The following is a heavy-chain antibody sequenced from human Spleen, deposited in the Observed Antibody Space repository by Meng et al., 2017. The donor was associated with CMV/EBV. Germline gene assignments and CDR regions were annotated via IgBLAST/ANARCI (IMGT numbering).Heavy chain of an antibody. J-gene: IGHJ5*02. V-gene: IGHV5-51*01. CDR1: GYRFTNYW. D-gene: IGHD6-13*01. CDR2: TYPGDSDT. Sequence: GESLKISCKGSGYRFTNYWIGWVRQMPGKGLEWMGITYPGDSDTRYSPSFQGQVTISADKSINTAYLQWSGLKASDTAMYYCARHFGSDSSWLNNWFDPWGQGTLVTVSS. CDR3: ARHFGSDSSWLNNWFDP.